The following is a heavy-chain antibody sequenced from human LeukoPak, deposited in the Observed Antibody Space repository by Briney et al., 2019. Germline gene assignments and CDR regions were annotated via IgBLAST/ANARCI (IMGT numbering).Heavy chain of an antibody. J-gene: IGHJ4*02. CDR2: IYTSGST. V-gene: IGHV4-61*02. D-gene: IGHD6-13*01. CDR3: ARLGAYSSSWYKSPAADY. Sequence: SESLSITCTVSAGSISSGSYYWSWLRQSAGKGLECIGRIYTSGSTNYNHSLKSRVTISVDTSKNQFSLKLSSVTAADTAVYYCARLGAYSSSWYKSPAADYWGQGTLVTVSS. CDR1: AGSISSGSYY.